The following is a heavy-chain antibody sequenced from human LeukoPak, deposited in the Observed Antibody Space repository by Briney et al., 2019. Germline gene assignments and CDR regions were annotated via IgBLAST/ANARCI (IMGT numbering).Heavy chain of an antibody. CDR1: GFTFRSYG. V-gene: IGHV3-33*01. Sequence: GGSLRLSCAASGFTFRSYGMLWVRQAPGKGLEWVAVIWYDGSNKYYADSVKGRFTISRDNSKNTLHLQMNSLRAEDTAVYYCATEGGELFYFDCWGQGTLVTVCS. CDR3: ATEGGELFYFDC. J-gene: IGHJ4*02. D-gene: IGHD3-10*01. CDR2: IWYDGSNK.